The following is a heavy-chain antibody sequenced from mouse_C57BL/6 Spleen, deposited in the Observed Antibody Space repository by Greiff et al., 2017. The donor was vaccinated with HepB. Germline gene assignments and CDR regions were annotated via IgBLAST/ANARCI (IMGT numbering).Heavy chain of an antibody. V-gene: IGHV2-2*01. CDR2: IWSGGST. J-gene: IGHJ3*01. CDR3: ARNGNADYYGSFFAY. D-gene: IGHD1-1*01. Sequence: VQVVESGPGLVQPSQSLSITCTVSGFSLTSYGVHWVRQSPGKGLEWLGVIWSGGSTDYNAAFISRLSISKDNSKSQVFFKMNSLQADDTAIYYCARNGNADYYGSFFAYWGQGTLVTVSA. CDR1: GFSLTSYG.